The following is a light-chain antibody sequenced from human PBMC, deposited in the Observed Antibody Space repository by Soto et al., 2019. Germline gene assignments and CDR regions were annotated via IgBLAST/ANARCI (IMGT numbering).Light chain of an antibody. CDR2: DAS. CDR3: QQRSNWPFSIT. J-gene: IGKJ5*01. Sequence: EIVLTQSPATLSLSPGERATLSCRASQSVSSYLAWYQHKPGQAPRLLIYDASNRATGIPARFSGSGSGTDFTLTISSLEPEDFAVYYCQQRSNWPFSITFGQGTRLEI. V-gene: IGKV3-11*01. CDR1: QSVSSY.